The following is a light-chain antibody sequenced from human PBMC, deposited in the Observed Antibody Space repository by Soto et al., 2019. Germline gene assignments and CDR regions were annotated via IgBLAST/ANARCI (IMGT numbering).Light chain of an antibody. CDR2: AAS. CDR3: QQSYSTPSIT. J-gene: IGKJ5*01. CDR1: QSISSY. Sequence: DIQMTQSPSSLSASVRDGVTITCRASQSISSYLNWYQQKQGKAPKLLIYAASSLQSGVPSRFSGSGSGTDFTLTISSLQPEDFATYYCQQSYSTPSITFGQGTRLEIK. V-gene: IGKV1-39*01.